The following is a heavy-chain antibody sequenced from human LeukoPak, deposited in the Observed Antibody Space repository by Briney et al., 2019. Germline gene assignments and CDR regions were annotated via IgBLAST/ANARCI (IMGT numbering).Heavy chain of an antibody. CDR2: IHGNGST. D-gene: IGHD3-22*01. CDR3: ARDMVSTWPYFYTYYYMDV. CDR1: GGSISSYY. Sequence: SETLSLTCTVSGGSISSYYWSWIRQPAGKALEWIGRIHGNGSTNYNPSLKSRVTMSLDTSKSQFSLKLPSVTAADTALYYCARDMVSTWPYFYTYYYMDVWGLGTTVIVSS. J-gene: IGHJ6*03. V-gene: IGHV4-4*07.